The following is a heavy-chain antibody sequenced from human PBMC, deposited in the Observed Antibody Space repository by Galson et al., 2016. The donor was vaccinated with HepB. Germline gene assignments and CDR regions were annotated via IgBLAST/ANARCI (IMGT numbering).Heavy chain of an antibody. V-gene: IGHV1-18*04. D-gene: IGHD1-14*01. CDR2: INTNNGDT. J-gene: IGHJ6*02. CDR3: ARDPLVPKYRNGMDV. CDR1: GYTFTRRG. Sequence: SVKVSCKASGYTFTRRGISWVRQAPGQGLEWMGWINTNNGDTDYAQKLQGRVTMTTDTSTSTGYMELWSLGSDDTAVYYCARDPLVPKYRNGMDVWGQGTTVTVSS.